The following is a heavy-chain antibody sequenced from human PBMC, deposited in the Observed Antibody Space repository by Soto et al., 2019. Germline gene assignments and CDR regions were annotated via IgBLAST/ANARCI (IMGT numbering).Heavy chain of an antibody. J-gene: IGHJ4*02. V-gene: IGHV3-73*01. D-gene: IGHD5-12*01. CDR1: GFTFSGSA. Sequence: GGSLRLSCAASGFTFSGSAMHWVRQASGKGLEWVGRIRSKANSYATAYAASVKGRFTISRDDSKNTAYLQMNSLKTEDTAVYYCTRRGQEMATNDYWGQGTLVTVSS. CDR2: IRSKANSYAT. CDR3: TRRGQEMATNDY.